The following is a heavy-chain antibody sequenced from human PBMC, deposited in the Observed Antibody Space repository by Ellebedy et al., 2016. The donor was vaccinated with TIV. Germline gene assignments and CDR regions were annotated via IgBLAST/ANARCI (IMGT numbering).Heavy chain of an antibody. CDR1: GFTFSNYA. CDR2: ISGSGEYT. J-gene: IGHJ4*02. D-gene: IGHD6-19*01. Sequence: GGSLRLSCAASGFTFSNYAMSWVRRSPGKGLDWVSLISGSGEYTYYADSVKGRLTISRDNSMDTLYLQMNSLGVEDTAVYHCARDPGIAEAGTVPPNIGFDLWGQGTLLTVSS. CDR3: ARDPGIAEAGTVPPNIGFDL. V-gene: IGHV3-23*01.